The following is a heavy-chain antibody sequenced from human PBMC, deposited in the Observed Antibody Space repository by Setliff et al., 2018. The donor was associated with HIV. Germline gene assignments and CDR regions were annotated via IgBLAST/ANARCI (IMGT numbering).Heavy chain of an antibody. Sequence: GASVKVSCKASGYTFTSCFMHWVRQAPGQGLEYMGIINPSDGTTDYTQKFQDRVTMASDMSTSTVYMELRSLRSEDTAIYYCVKEYHTTATDTRVANYFDYWGQGTLVTVSS. CDR2: INPSDGTT. J-gene: IGHJ4*02. CDR3: VKEYHTTATDTRVANYFDY. V-gene: IGHV1-46*01. D-gene: IGHD6-13*01. CDR1: GYTFTSCF.